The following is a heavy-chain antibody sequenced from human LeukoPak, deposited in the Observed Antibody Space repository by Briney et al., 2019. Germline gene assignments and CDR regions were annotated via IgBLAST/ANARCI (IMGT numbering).Heavy chain of an antibody. CDR3: ARGGSAFDI. J-gene: IGHJ3*02. V-gene: IGHV3-23*01. D-gene: IGHD3-16*01. CDR2: IRGSSGST. Sequence: GGSLRLSCAASGFTLRNYDINWVRQAPGKGLEWVSVIRGSSGSTYYADSVKGRFTISRDDSKNTLYLQMNSLRAEDTAVYYCARGGSAFDIWGQGTMVTVSS. CDR1: GFTLRNYD.